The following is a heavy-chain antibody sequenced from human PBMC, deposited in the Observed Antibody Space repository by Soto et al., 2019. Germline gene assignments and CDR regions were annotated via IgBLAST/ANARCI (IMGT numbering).Heavy chain of an antibody. J-gene: IGHJ5*02. CDR1: GYTFTRYA. CDR2: INTGNGNT. Sequence: QVQLVQSGAEVKKPGASVKVSCKASGYTFTRYAMHWVRQAPGQGLEWMGWINTGNGNTHYSQKFQGRVTFTRDASATTAYMELSSLTSGDTAVYFCARNVDWFDPWGQGTLVTVSS. CDR3: ARNVDWFDP. V-gene: IGHV1-3*04.